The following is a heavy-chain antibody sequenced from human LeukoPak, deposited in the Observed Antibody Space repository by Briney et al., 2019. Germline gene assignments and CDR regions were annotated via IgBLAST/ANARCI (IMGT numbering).Heavy chain of an antibody. D-gene: IGHD5-12*01. Sequence: ASVKVSCKASGYTFTGYYMHWVRQAPGQGLEWMGWINPNSGGTNYAQKFQGRVTMTRDKSISTAYMELSRLGSADTAVYYCASTPRRSGYGLGGYWGQGTLVTVSS. J-gene: IGHJ4*02. V-gene: IGHV1-2*02. CDR1: GYTFTGYY. CDR2: INPNSGGT. CDR3: ASTPRRSGYGLGGY.